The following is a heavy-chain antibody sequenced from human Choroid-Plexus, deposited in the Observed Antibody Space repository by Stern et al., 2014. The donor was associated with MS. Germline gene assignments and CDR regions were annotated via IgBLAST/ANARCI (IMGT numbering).Heavy chain of an antibody. D-gene: IGHD2-2*01. Sequence: QVQLQQWGAGLLKPSETLSLTCAVYGGSFSGSYWSWIRQAPGKGLDWIGEIDRGGDPNYNPSLQHRITISVDRPQHQRPPNPRAVTAADTAIYYCVRERCINTRCYGGRFGYYYYGMDVWGKGTTVTVS. CDR3: VRERCINTRCYGGRFGYYYYGMDV. J-gene: IGHJ6*04. CDR2: IDRGGDP. V-gene: IGHV4-34*01. CDR1: GGSFSGSY.